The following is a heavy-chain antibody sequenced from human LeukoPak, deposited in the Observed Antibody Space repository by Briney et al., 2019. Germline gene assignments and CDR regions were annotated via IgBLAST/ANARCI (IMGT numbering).Heavy chain of an antibody. J-gene: IGHJ4*02. V-gene: IGHV1-46*01. CDR3: ARDRDCSGGSCYSRYYFDY. Sequence: ASVKVSCKASGYTFTSYYMHWVRQAPGQGLEWMGIINPSGGSTSYAQKFQGRVTMTRDTSTSTVYMELSSLRPEDTAVYYCARDRDCSGGSCYSRYYFDYWGQGTLVTVSS. CDR2: INPSGGST. CDR1: GYTFTSYY. D-gene: IGHD2-15*01.